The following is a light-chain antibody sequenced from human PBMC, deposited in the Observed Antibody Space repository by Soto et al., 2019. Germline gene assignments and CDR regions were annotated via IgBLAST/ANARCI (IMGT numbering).Light chain of an antibody. CDR2: EDN. CDR3: QSYDSSSHGV. CDR1: SGSIASNY. Sequence: NFMLTQPHSVSESPGKTVTISCTRSSGSIASNYVQWYQQRPGSSPTTVIYEDNQRPSGVPDRFSGSIDSSSNSASLTISGLKTEDEADYYCQSYDSSSHGVLGGGTKLTVL. J-gene: IGLJ3*02. V-gene: IGLV6-57*01.